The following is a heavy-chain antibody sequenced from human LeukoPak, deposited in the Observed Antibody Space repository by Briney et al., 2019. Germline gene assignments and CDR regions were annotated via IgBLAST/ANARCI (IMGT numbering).Heavy chain of an antibody. CDR2: IIPILGIA. V-gene: IGHV1-69*04. CDR3: ARVPCSSTSCPPLDI. J-gene: IGHJ3*02. Sequence: GASVKVSCKASGYTFTSYDINWVRQATGQGLEWMGRIIPILGIANYAQKFQGRVTTTADKSTSTAYMELSSLRSEDTAVYYCARVPCSSTSCPPLDIWGQGTMVTVSS. CDR1: GYTFTSYD. D-gene: IGHD2-2*01.